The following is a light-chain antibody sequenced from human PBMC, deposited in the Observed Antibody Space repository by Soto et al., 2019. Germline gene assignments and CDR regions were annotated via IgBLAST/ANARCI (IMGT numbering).Light chain of an antibody. J-gene: IGKJ4*01. CDR3: QQYKSDTLT. CDR1: QSSRSW. CDR2: KAS. Sequence: DIQMTQSPSTLSASXXDRVXITCRASQSSRSWVAGDQQKPGTAPNXXIDKASTLERGGPSRFSGSGSGTEFTLTSSSVQPDDFATYYCQQYKSDTLTFGGGTKVDIK. V-gene: IGKV1-5*03.